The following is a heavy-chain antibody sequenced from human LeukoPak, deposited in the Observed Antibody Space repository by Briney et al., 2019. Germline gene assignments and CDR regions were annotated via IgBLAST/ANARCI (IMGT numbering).Heavy chain of an antibody. Sequence: SVKVSCKASGGTFSSYAISWVRQAPGQGLEWMGGIIPIFGTANYAQKFQGRVTITADESTSTACMELSSLRSEGTAVYYCARVSGDLPQYYFDYWGQGTLVTVSS. D-gene: IGHD2-21*02. V-gene: IGHV1-69*13. CDR2: IIPIFGTA. J-gene: IGHJ4*02. CDR1: GGTFSSYA. CDR3: ARVSGDLPQYYFDY.